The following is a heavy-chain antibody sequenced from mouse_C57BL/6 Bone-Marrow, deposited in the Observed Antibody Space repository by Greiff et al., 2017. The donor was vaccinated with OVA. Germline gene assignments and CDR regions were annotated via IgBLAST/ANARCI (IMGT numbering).Heavy chain of an antibody. CDR3: AKDYGSSPFDD. D-gene: IGHD1-1*01. V-gene: IGHV1-42*01. CDR2: INPSTGGT. Sequence: VQLQQPGPELVKPGASVKISCKASGYSFTGYYMNWVKQSPEKSLEWIGEINPSTGGTTYNQKFKAKATLTVDKSSSTAYMQLKSLTSEDSAVYYCAKDYGSSPFDDWGQGTTLTVSS. J-gene: IGHJ2*01. CDR1: GYSFTGYY.